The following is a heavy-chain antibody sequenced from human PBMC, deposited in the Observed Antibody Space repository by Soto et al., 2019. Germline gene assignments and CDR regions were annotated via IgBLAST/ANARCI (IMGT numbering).Heavy chain of an antibody. D-gene: IGHD5-18*01. CDR3: ATWRGGYTYGLDH. CDR2: IMNSGTST. J-gene: IGHJ4*02. V-gene: IGHV3-23*01. CDR1: GFTFSSYA. Sequence: PGGSLRLSCAASGFTFSSYAMSWVRQAPGKGLMWVSGIMNSGTSTYYADSVKGRFTVSRDNAKKTMSLQMNNLRAEDTAVYYCATWRGGYTYGLDHWGQGTPVTVSS.